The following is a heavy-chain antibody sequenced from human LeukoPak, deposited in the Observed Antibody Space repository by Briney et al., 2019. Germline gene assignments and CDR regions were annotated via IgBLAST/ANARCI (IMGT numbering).Heavy chain of an antibody. J-gene: IGHJ2*01. D-gene: IGHD3-3*01. Sequence: SETLSLTCSVSGGSISSGAYWWSWIRQHPGEGLEWIGDSYSSGSTFYNPSLRSRVTMAVDTSKNQFSLELTSLNAADTAVYYCARAILTASGYVWHFDLWGRGTLVTVSS. CDR3: ARAILTASGYVWHFDL. V-gene: IGHV4-31*03. CDR1: GGSISSGAYW. CDR2: SYSSGST.